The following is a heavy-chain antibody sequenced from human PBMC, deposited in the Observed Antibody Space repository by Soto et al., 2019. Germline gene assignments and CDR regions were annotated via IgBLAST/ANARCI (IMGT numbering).Heavy chain of an antibody. J-gene: IGHJ5*02. V-gene: IGHV3-53*01. Sequence: GGPQRLSSTASGFNIGYISMRRVRQATGKGLAWVSVIYSGGSTYYTDSVRGRFTISRDTSKNTLSLQMNSRSAEDMSVFYAARGICDKSGLLDRWSQGT. CDR1: GFNIGYIS. CDR3: ARGICDKSGLLDR. D-gene: IGHD3-22*01. CDR2: IYSGGST.